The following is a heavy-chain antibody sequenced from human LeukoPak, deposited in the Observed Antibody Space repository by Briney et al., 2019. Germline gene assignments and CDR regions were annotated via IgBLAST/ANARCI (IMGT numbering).Heavy chain of an antibody. CDR2: INPSGGST. D-gene: IGHD5-18*01. CDR3: ARDLMDTAMVTEGY. Sequence: ASVNVSFKASGYTFTSYYMHWVRQAPGQGLEWMGIINPSGGSTSYAQKFQGRVTMTRDTSTSTVYMELSSLRSEDTAVYYCARDLMDTAMVTEGYRGQGTLVTVSS. CDR1: GYTFTSYY. J-gene: IGHJ4*02. V-gene: IGHV1-46*01.